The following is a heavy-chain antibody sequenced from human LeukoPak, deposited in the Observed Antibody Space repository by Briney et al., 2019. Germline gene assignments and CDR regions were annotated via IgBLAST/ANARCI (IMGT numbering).Heavy chain of an antibody. J-gene: IGHJ4*02. CDR1: GYTFTSYG. D-gene: IGHD1-26*01. CDR3: ARRDPIVGATFPLDY. Sequence: ASVKVSCKASGYTFTSYGMSWVRQAPGQGLEWIGWISGCNGNTNYAQNLQGRVTMTTDTSTSTAYMELRSLRSDDTAVYYCARRDPIVGATFPLDYWGQGTLVTVSS. V-gene: IGHV1-18*01. CDR2: ISGCNGNT.